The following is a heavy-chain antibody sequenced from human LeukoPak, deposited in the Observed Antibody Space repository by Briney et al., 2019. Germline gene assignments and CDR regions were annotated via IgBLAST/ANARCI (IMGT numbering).Heavy chain of an antibody. CDR2: IYYSGST. J-gene: IGHJ5*02. V-gene: IGHV4-59*01. CDR1: GGSISSYY. CDR3: ARIENHWFDP. Sequence: ASETLSLTCTVSGGSISSYYWSWIRQPPGKGLEWIGYIYYSGSTNYNPSLKSRVTISVDTSKNQFSLKLSSVTAADTAVYYCARIENHWFDPWGQGTLVTVSS.